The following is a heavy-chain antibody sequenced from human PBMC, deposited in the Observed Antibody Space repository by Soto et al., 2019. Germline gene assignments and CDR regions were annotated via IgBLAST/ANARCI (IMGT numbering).Heavy chain of an antibody. CDR3: ARVRDYIWGGYRYTTYDI. D-gene: IGHD3-16*02. CDR1: GFTLTTYY. Sequence: QVQLVQSGAEVKQPGASVKVSCKASGFTLTTYYFHWVRQAPGQGLEWIGIINPSGGGASDTQRFQNRLTVTRDTSTSTVYMELSSLRSEDTAMYYCARVRDYIWGGYRYTTYDIWGQGTLVTVSS. CDR2: INPSGGGA. J-gene: IGHJ3*02. V-gene: IGHV1-46*03.